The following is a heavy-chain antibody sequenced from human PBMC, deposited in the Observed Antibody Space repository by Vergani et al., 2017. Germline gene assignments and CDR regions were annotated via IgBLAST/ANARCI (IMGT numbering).Heavy chain of an antibody. J-gene: IGHJ4*02. Sequence: EVELVQSGPDMRKPGESLKLPCKGSEYSFGHYWIGWVLQMPGKGLEWMGIIYPADSDTRYSPIFQGQVTSSADKAISTVFLQWDSLKSWDTALYYCARHTTYTDSWGQQTLVIISS. V-gene: IGHV5-51*03. CDR1: EYSFGHYW. CDR2: IYPADSDT. D-gene: IGHD1-1*01. CDR3: ARHTTYTDS.